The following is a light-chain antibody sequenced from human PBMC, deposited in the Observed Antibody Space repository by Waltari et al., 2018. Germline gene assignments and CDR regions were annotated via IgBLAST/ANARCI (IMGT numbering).Light chain of an antibody. V-gene: IGLV1-51*01. J-gene: IGLJ2*01. CDR1: SSTFGNNE. Sequence: QSILTHPPSLSAAPGQKVHISCSGRSSTFGNNEVARYQQLPETAPRLLIYDNNKRPSGIPGRFSGSKSGTSATLDITGLQTGDEGHYYCATWDERLTAVVFGGGTRLTVL. CDR3: ATWDERLTAVV. CDR2: DNN.